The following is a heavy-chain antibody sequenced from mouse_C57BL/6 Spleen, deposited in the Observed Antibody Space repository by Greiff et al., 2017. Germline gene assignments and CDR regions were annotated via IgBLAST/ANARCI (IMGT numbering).Heavy chain of an antibody. Sequence: VQLQQPGAELVKPGASVKMSCKASGYTFTSYWITWVKQRPGQGLEWIGDIYPGSGSTNYNEKFKSKATLTVDTSSSTAYMQLSSLTSEDSAVYYCARQGYGSPNWYFDVWGTGTTVTVSS. V-gene: IGHV1-55*01. CDR2: IYPGSGST. D-gene: IGHD1-1*01. CDR3: ARQGYGSPNWYFDV. CDR1: GYTFTSYW. J-gene: IGHJ1*03.